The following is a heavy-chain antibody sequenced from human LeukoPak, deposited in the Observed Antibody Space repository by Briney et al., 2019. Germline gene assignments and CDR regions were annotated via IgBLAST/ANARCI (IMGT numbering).Heavy chain of an antibody. CDR2: ISGSGGST. CDR1: GFTFSSYA. V-gene: IGHV3-23*01. Sequence: PGGSLRRSCAASGFTFSSYAMSWVRQAPGKGLEWVSVISGSGGSTYCADSVEGRFTISRDNSKNTLYLQMNSLRAEDTAVYYCAKVKIRYQLLSDAFDIWGQGTMVTVSS. D-gene: IGHD2-2*01. J-gene: IGHJ3*02. CDR3: AKVKIRYQLLSDAFDI.